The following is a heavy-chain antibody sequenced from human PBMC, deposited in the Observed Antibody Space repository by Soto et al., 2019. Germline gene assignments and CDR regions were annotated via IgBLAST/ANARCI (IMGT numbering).Heavy chain of an antibody. CDR1: GGSISSGDYY. J-gene: IGHJ4*02. Sequence: SETLSLTCTVSGGSISSGDYYWSWIRQPPGKGLEWIGYIYYSGSTYYNPSLKSRVTISVDTSKNQFSLKLSSVTAADTAVYYCARDGGYYDSSGYYPCFDYWGQGTLVTVSS. D-gene: IGHD3-22*01. V-gene: IGHV4-30-4*01. CDR2: IYYSGST. CDR3: ARDGGYYDSSGYYPCFDY.